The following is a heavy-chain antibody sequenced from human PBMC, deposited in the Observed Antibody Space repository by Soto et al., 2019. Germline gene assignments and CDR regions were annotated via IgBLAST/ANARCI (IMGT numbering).Heavy chain of an antibody. CDR1: GFTFSSYA. J-gene: IGHJ6*03. CDR3: AKVPEQLVRGFGYYYYYMDV. CDR2: ISGSGGST. D-gene: IGHD6-6*01. V-gene: IGHV3-23*01. Sequence: GGSLRLSCAASGFTFSSYAMSWVRQAPGKGLEWVSAISGSGGSTYYADSVKGRFTISRDNSKNTLYLQMNSLRAEDTAVYYCAKVPEQLVRGFGYYYYYMDVWGKGTTVTVSS.